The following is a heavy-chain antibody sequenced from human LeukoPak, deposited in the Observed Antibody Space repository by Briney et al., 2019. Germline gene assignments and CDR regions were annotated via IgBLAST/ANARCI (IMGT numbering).Heavy chain of an antibody. CDR1: GFTFSSYA. D-gene: IGHD3-22*01. Sequence: GGSLRLSCAASGFTFSSYAMSWVRQAPGKGLEWVSAISGSGGSTYYADSVKGRFTISRDNSKNTLYLQMNSLRAEDTAVYYCAKDVIPQKSSGYSTPYYFDYWGRGTLVTVSS. J-gene: IGHJ4*02. V-gene: IGHV3-23*01. CDR2: ISGSGGST. CDR3: AKDVIPQKSSGYSTPYYFDY.